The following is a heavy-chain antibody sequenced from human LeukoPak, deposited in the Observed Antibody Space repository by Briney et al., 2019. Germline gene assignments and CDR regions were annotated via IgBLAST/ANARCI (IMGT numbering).Heavy chain of an antibody. D-gene: IGHD6-19*01. CDR1: GFTFDDYA. CDR3: AKARIAVAGTVDY. V-gene: IGHV3-9*01. CDR2: ISWNSGSI. Sequence: GRSLRLSCAASGFTFDDYAMHWVRQAPGKGLEWVSGISWNSGSIGYADSVKGRFTISGDNAKNSLYLQMNSLRAEDTALYYCAKARIAVAGTVDYWGQGTLVTVSS. J-gene: IGHJ4*02.